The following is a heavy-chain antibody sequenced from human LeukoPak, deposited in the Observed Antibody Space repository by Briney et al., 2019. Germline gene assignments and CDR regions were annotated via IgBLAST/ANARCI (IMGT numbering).Heavy chain of an antibody. Sequence: GESLKISCKGSGYSFTSYWIGWVRQMPGKGLEWMGIIYPGDSDTRYSPSFQGQVTILADKSISTAYLQWSSLKASDTAMYYCARRTYYYDSSGYYLLDYWGQGTPVTVSS. CDR1: GYSFTSYW. CDR2: IYPGDSDT. J-gene: IGHJ4*02. CDR3: ARRTYYYDSSGYYLLDY. D-gene: IGHD3-22*01. V-gene: IGHV5-51*01.